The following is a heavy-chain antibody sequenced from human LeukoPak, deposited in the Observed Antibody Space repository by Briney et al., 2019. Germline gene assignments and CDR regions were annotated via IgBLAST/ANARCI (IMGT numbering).Heavy chain of an antibody. CDR1: GFSFSNYW. CDR2: INQEGSEK. J-gene: IGHJ4*02. Sequence: QPGGSLRLSRAVSGFSFSNYWMTWVRQAPGKGLEWVANINQEGSEKNYVDSVKGRFTSSRDNDKKSLYLQMNSLRAEETALYFCARILRSGNSGYAWDYWGQGALVTVSS. CDR3: ARILRSGNSGYAWDY. V-gene: IGHV3-7*05. D-gene: IGHD5-12*01.